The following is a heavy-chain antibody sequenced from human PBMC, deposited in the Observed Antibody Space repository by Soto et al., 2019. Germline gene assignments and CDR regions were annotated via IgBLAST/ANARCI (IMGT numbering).Heavy chain of an antibody. D-gene: IGHD2-21*02. J-gene: IGHJ5*02. CDR1: GYSITDYS. Sequence: SETLSLTCTVSGYSITDYSWVWIRQPAGKGLEWIGRIFSSGSTNYNPSLKGRITMSLDTSKNQFSLKLNSATATDTAVYFCARDQGVVVTADNWFDPWGQGILVTVSS. CDR2: IFSSGST. CDR3: ARDQGVVVTADNWFDP. V-gene: IGHV4-4*07.